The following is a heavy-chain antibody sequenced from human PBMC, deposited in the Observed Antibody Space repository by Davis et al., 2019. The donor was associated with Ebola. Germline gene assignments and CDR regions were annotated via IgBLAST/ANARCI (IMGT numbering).Heavy chain of an antibody. J-gene: IGHJ3*01. CDR1: GFNFSSYE. Sequence: PGGSLRLSCEASGFNFSSYEMNWIRQVPGKGLEWVSYIYSGGSPIYYADSVKGRFTISRDDAKNSLYLQMNSLRAEDTAVYYCALEGSLSTDFDDGFDLWGQGTMVTVSS. CDR2: IYSGGSPI. D-gene: IGHD3-9*01. CDR3: ALEGSLSTDFDDGFDL. V-gene: IGHV3-48*03.